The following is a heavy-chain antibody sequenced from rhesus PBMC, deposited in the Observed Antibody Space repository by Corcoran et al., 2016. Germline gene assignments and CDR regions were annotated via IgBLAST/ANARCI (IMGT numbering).Heavy chain of an antibody. Sequence: QVQLQESGPGVVKPSETLSLTCAVSGGSISDSYRWSWIRQPPGKGLEWIGYIYGSSTSTNYNPSLKSRVTSSKDTSKNQCSLKLSSVTAADTAVYYCARSIAAADFDYWGQGVLVTVSS. CDR1: GGSISDSYR. CDR3: ARSIAAADFDY. CDR2: IYGSSTST. D-gene: IGHD6-25*01. V-gene: IGHV4S10*01. J-gene: IGHJ4*01.